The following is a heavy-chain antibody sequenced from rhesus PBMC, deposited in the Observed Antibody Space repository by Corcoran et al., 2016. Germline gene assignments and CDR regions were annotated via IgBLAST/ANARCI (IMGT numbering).Heavy chain of an antibody. CDR1: GYSFTTYG. V-gene: IGHV7-193*01. D-gene: IGHD4-23*01. J-gene: IGHJ4*01. CDR3: ARSNTVTVFDY. CDR2: INTYTGNP. Sequence: QVQLVQSGPEVKQPGASVKVSCKASGYSFTTYGMIWVRQAPGQGLEWMGWINTYTGNPTYAQGFTERFVFSMDTSVSTVYLQISSLKAEDTAVYYCARSNTVTVFDYWGQGVLVTVSS.